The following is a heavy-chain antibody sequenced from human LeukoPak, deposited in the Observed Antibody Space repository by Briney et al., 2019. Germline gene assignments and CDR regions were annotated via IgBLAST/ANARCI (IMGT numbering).Heavy chain of an antibody. CDR3: ANQRSVATAGTFF. D-gene: IGHD6-13*01. V-gene: IGHV3-23*01. CDR1: GFTFSDYG. Sequence: GGSLRLSCAASGFTFSDYGMNWVRQAPGKGLEWVSGMNSNGGSKYYAESVKGRFTISRDNSNNMLYLQMNSLTADDTAIYYCANQRSVATAGTFFWGQGTLVTVSS. J-gene: IGHJ4*02. CDR2: MNSNGGSK.